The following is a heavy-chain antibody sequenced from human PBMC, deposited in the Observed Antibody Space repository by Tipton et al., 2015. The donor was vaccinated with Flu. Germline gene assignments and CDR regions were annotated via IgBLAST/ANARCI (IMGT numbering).Heavy chain of an antibody. Sequence: TLSLTCTVSSYSISSGYYWGWIRQPPGKGLEWIGSTYHSGRTYSSPSLKSRVTISADTSKNLLSLRLSSVTAADTAVYFRARDNLAYCSSGDCNTPRTFDSWGQGTMVTVSS. V-gene: IGHV4-38-2*02. D-gene: IGHD2-15*01. CDR3: ARDNLAYCSSGDCNTPRTFDS. CDR1: SYSISSGYY. J-gene: IGHJ3*02. CDR2: TYHSGRT.